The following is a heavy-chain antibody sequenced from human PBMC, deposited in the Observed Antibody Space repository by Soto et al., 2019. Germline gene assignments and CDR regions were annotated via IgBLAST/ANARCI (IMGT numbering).Heavy chain of an antibody. V-gene: IGHV3-21*01. CDR1: GFTFSSYS. CDR3: AKHGGAGTDWFDP. Sequence: GGSLRLSCAASGFTFSSYSMNWVRQAPGKGLEWVSSISSSSSYIYYADSVKGRFTISRDDAKNTLYLQMNGPRAEDTAVYYWAKHGGAGTDWFDPWGQGTLVTVSS. D-gene: IGHD1-1*01. J-gene: IGHJ5*02. CDR2: ISSSSSYI.